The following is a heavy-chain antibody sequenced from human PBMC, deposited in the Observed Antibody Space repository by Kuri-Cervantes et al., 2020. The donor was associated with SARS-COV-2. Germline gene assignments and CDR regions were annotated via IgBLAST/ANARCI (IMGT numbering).Heavy chain of an antibody. CDR1: GGSFSGYY. D-gene: IGHD4/OR15-4a*01. J-gene: IGHJ6*02. CDR2: INHSGST. Sequence: SGSLCLTCAPYGGSFSGYYWSWIRQPPGKGLEWIGEINHSGSTNYNPSLKSRVTISLDMSKNQLSLKVESLTAADTAVYFCARGGALHYGMDVWGQGTTVTVSS. V-gene: IGHV4-34*01. CDR3: ARGGALHYGMDV.